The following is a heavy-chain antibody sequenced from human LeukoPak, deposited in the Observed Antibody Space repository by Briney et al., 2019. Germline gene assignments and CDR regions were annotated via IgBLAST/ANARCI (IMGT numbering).Heavy chain of an antibody. V-gene: IGHV4-39*01. CDR3: ARQGYSYGYQTYYMDV. CDR2: IHYSGST. J-gene: IGHJ6*03. D-gene: IGHD5-18*01. Sequence: SETLSLTCTVSGGSISSSGYYWGWLRQPPGKGLEWIASIHYSGSTHYNPSLKSRVTISGDTSKNQFSLKLSSVTAADTAVYYCARQGYSYGYQTYYMDVWGKGTTVTVSS. CDR1: GGSISSSGYY.